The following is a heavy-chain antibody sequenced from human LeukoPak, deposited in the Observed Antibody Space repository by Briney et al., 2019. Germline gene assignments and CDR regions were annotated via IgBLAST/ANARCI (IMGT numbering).Heavy chain of an antibody. D-gene: IGHD3-3*01. CDR3: AKTLYYDFWSGYFGGDWFDP. J-gene: IGHJ5*02. CDR2: IRYDGSNK. Sequence: GGSLRLSCAASGFTFSSYGMHWVRQAPGKGLEWVAFIRYDGSNKCYADSVKGRFTISRDNSKNTLYLQMNSLRAEDTAVYYCAKTLYYDFWSGYFGGDWFDPWGQGTLVTVSS. V-gene: IGHV3-30*02. CDR1: GFTFSSYG.